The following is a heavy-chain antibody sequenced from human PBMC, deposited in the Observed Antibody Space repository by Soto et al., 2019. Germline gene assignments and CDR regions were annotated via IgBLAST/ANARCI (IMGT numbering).Heavy chain of an antibody. J-gene: IGHJ4*02. V-gene: IGHV3-23*01. CDR1: GFTFSSYA. CDR3: GKDPGLCSGDSCSPHYFDY. D-gene: IGHD2-15*01. CDR2: ISGSGGST. Sequence: PGGSLRLSCAASGFTFSSYAMSWVRQAPGKGLDWVSAISGSGGSTYYADSVKGRFTISRDNSKNTLYLQMNSLRAEDTAIYYCGKDPGLCSGDSCSPHYFDYWGQGTLVTVSS.